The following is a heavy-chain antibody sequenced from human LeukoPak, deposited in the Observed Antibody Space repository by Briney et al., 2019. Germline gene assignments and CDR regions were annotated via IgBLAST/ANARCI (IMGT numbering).Heavy chain of an antibody. V-gene: IGHV4-59*01. CDR1: GGSISSYY. CDR3: ARGYCSGGSCYSYYYGMDV. Sequence: SETLSLTCTVSGGSISSYYWSWIRQPPGKGPEWIGYIYYSGSTNYNPSLKSRVTISVNTSKNQFSLKLSSVTAADTAVYYCARGYCSGGSCYSYYYGMDVWGKGTTVTVSS. CDR2: IYYSGST. J-gene: IGHJ6*04. D-gene: IGHD2-15*01.